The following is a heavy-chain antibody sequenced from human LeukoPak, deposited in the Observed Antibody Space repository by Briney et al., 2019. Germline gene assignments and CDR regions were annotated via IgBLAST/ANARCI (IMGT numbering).Heavy chain of an antibody. CDR2: ISGSGGST. CDR1: GFTFSSYS. V-gene: IGHV3-23*01. D-gene: IGHD3-10*01. J-gene: IGHJ3*02. CDR3: ARGSYYYDSYDAFDI. Sequence: PGGSLRLSCAASGFTFSSYSMNWVRQAPGKGLEWVSAISGSGGSTYYADSVKGRFTISRDNSKNTLYLQMNSLRAEDTAVYYCARGSYYYDSYDAFDIWGQGTMVTVSS.